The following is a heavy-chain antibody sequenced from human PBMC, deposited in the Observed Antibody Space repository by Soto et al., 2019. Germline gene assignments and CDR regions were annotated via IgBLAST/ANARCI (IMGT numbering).Heavy chain of an antibody. CDR1: GYTFTNYG. CDR3: AREGQAPYYDYGMDV. Sequence: QVLVVQSGDEVKKPGASVKVSCKASGYTFTNYGFSWVRQAPGQGLEWMGWISGYNGNTKYAEKFQGRVTMTTDTSTSTAHLELRSLRSDDTAVYYCAREGQAPYYDYGMDVWGQGTAVTVSS. CDR2: ISGYNGNT. V-gene: IGHV1-18*01. J-gene: IGHJ6*02.